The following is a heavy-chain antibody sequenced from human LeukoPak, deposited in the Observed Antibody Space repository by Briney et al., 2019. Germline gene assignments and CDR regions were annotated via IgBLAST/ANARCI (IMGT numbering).Heavy chain of an antibody. V-gene: IGHV3-48*02. Sequence: GSLRLSCAASGFTFHIYAMNWVRQAPGKGLEWVSYISSSSDAIYYADSVKGRFTISRDNAKNSLYLEMNSLRDEDTAVYYCARAMRSGYDYWGQGTLVIVSS. D-gene: IGHD5-12*01. CDR3: ARAMRSGYDY. J-gene: IGHJ4*02. CDR1: GFTFHIYA. CDR2: ISSSSDAI.